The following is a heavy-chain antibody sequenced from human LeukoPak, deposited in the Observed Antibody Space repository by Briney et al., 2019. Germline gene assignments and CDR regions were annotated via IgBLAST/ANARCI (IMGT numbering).Heavy chain of an antibody. CDR1: GFTFSSYW. Sequence: GGSLRLSCAASGFTFSSYWMSWVRQAPGKGLEWVANIKQDGSEKYYVDSVKGRFTISRDNAKNSLYLEMNSLRAEDKAVYYCARDSAVGNYAADYWGQGTMVTVSS. CDR2: IKQDGSEK. V-gene: IGHV3-7*01. J-gene: IGHJ4*01. CDR3: ARDSAVGNYAADY. D-gene: IGHD1-26*01.